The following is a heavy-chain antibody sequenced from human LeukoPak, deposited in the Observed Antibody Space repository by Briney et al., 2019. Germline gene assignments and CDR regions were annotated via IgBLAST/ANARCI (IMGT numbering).Heavy chain of an antibody. V-gene: IGHV4-61*05. D-gene: IGHD4-23*01. CDR3: ATGGNLSPGFDP. CDR2: IYYSGST. Sequence: SETLSLTCTVSGGSIRSSYYYWGWIRQPPGKGLEWIGYIYYSGSTNYNPSLKSRVTISVDTSKNQFSLKLSSVTAADTAVYYCATGGNLSPGFDPWGQGTLVTVSS. J-gene: IGHJ5*02. CDR1: GGSIRSSYYY.